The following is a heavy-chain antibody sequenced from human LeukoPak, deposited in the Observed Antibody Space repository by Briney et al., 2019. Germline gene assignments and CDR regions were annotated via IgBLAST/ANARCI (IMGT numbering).Heavy chain of an antibody. CDR3: ARQTGDYPDFDY. CDR1: GFTFSSYS. Sequence: GGSLRLSCAASGFTFSSYSMNWVRQAPGKGLEWVSSISSSSSYIYYADSVKGRFTISRYNAKNSLYLQMNSLRAEDTAVYYCARQTGDYPDFDYWGQGTLVTVSS. J-gene: IGHJ4*02. CDR2: ISSSSSYI. V-gene: IGHV3-21*01. D-gene: IGHD7-27*01.